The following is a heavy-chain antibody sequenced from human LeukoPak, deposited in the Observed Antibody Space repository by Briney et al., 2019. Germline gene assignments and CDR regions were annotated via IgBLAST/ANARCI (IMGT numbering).Heavy chain of an antibody. Sequence: PRASVKVSCKASGYTFTDYYIHWVRQAPGQGLEWMGRINPNSGGTKYAHNFQGRVTITRDTSIRTAYMELSRLRSDNTAVYYCARDNGLGATVGDYWGQGTLVTVSS. D-gene: IGHD1-26*01. CDR3: ARDNGLGATVGDY. V-gene: IGHV1-2*06. CDR2: INPNSGGT. CDR1: GYTFTDYY. J-gene: IGHJ4*02.